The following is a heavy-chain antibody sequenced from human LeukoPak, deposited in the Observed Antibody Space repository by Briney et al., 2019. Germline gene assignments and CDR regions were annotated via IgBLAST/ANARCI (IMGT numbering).Heavy chain of an antibody. V-gene: IGHV3-23*01. CDR2: ISGDGGYT. CDR3: GKSGSRDWDYFEY. Sequence: GGSLRLSCAASGFTFSSYAMNGGRDSPGRGRGWVSTISGDGGYTHYAHSVRGRFTISRANSKNTLFMQMNSLRAEDTAVYYCGKSGSRDWDYFEYWGQGTLVTASS. D-gene: IGHD6-19*01. J-gene: IGHJ4*02. CDR1: GFTFSSYA.